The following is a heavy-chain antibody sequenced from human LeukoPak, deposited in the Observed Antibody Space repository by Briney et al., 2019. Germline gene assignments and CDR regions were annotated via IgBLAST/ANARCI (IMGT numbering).Heavy chain of an antibody. V-gene: IGHV3-23*01. CDR3: AKATEQWLAYYFDY. CDR1: GFTFSTYA. CDR2: LSGSGFILP. D-gene: IGHD6-19*01. J-gene: IGHJ4*02. Sequence: GGSLRLSCAASGFTFSTYAISWLRQAPGKGLEWVSGLSGSGFILPYYADSVKGRFTISRDNSKSTLYLQMNSLRADDTAVYFCAKATEQWLAYYFDYWGQGTLVAVSS.